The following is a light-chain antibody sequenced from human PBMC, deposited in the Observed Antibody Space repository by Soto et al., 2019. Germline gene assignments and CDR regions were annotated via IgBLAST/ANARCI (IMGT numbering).Light chain of an antibody. CDR2: GAS. J-gene: IGKJ2*01. CDR1: QSVSSN. V-gene: IGKV3-15*01. CDR3: QQYNNWPMYT. Sequence: EIVMTQSPSTLSVSPGERATLSCRASQSVSSNLAWYQQKPGQAPRLLIYGASTRATGIPARFSGSGSGTAFTLNISSLQSGDFAVYYCQQYNNWPMYTFGQGTKLEIK.